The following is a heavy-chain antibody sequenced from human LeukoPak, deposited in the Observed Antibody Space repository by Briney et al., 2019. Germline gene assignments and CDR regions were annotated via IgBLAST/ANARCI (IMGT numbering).Heavy chain of an antibody. CDR1: GFTFSNAW. Sequence: GGSLRLSCAASGFTFSNAWMSWVRQAPGKGLEWVGRIKGKTDGGTTDYAAPVKGRFTISRDDSKNTLYLQMNSLKTEDTAVYYCTTGFPGYYMDVWGKGTTVTVSS. J-gene: IGHJ6*03. D-gene: IGHD3-10*01. CDR2: IKGKTDGGTT. V-gene: IGHV3-15*01. CDR3: TTGFPGYYMDV.